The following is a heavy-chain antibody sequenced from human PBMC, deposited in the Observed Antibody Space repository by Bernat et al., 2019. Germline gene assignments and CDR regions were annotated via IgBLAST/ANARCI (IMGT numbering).Heavy chain of an antibody. J-gene: IGHJ4*02. CDR3: VRSVSGATGFFDY. Sequence: EVKLVESGGGLIQPGGSLRLSCAASGFIFSGDWMHWVRQVPGKGLVWVSRINGDGTITDYADSVKGRFTISRDNAKNTLYLQMNSLRVEDTAVYYCVRSVSGATGFFDYWGPGSLVTVSS. V-gene: IGHV3-74*01. D-gene: IGHD3-9*01. CDR2: INGDGTIT. CDR1: GFIFSGDW.